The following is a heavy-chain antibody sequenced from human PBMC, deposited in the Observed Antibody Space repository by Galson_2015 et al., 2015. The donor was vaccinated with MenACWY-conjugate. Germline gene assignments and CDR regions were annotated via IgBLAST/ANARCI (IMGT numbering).Heavy chain of an antibody. V-gene: IGHV3-33*01. D-gene: IGHD2-2*01. CDR3: ARDYCSSTSCYFDY. CDR1: GFTFSSYG. J-gene: IGHJ4*02. CDR2: IWSDGSNK. Sequence: SLRLSCAASGFTFSSYGMHWVRQAPGKGLEWVAVIWSDGSNKYSADSVKGRFTISRDNSKNTLYLQMNSLRAEDTSVCYCARDYCSSTSCYFDYWGQGTLVTVSS.